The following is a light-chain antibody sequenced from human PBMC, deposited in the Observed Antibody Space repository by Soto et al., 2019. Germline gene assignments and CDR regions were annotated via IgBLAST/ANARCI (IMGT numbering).Light chain of an antibody. CDR1: SSDVGGYNY. CDR3: SSYTSSSIVL. CDR2: EVS. J-gene: IGLJ2*01. Sequence: QSALTQPASVSGSPGQSITISCTGTSSDVGGYNYVSWYQQHPGKAPKLMIYEVSNRPSGVSNRFSGSKSGNTASLTISGLQAEDEADYYCSSYTSSSIVLFGGRTKVTVL. V-gene: IGLV2-14*01.